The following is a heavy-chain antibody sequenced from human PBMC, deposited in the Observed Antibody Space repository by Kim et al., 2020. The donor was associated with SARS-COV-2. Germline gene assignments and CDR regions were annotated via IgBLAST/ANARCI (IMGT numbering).Heavy chain of an antibody. CDR3: TTDQGIVVVIRSVDY. Sequence: APGKGRITITRDDSKNTLYLQMNSLKTEEPAVYYCTTDQGIVVVIRSVDYWGQGTLVTVSS. V-gene: IGHV3-15*01. J-gene: IGHJ4*02. D-gene: IGHD3-22*01.